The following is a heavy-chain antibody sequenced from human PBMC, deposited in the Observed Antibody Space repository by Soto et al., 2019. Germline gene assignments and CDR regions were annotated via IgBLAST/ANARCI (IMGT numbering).Heavy chain of an antibody. D-gene: IGHD2-2*01. CDR3: ASHQLLEQPYYYYGMDV. V-gene: IGHV3-74*01. Sequence: GGSLRLSCAASGFTFSSYWMHWVRQAPGKGLVWVSRINSDGSSTSYADSVKGRFTISRDNAKNTLYLQMNSLRAEDTAVYYCASHQLLEQPYYYYGMDVWGQGTTVTVSS. J-gene: IGHJ6*02. CDR2: INSDGSST. CDR1: GFTFSSYW.